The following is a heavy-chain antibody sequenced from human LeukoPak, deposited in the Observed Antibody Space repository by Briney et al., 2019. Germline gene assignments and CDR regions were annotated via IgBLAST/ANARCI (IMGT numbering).Heavy chain of an antibody. Sequence: GASVKVSCKASGYTFTGYYMHWVRQAPGQGLEWMGWINPNSGGTNYAQKFQGRVTMTRDTSISTAYMELSRLRSDDTAVYYCARVRAAAEGGNYYYMDVWGKGTTVTVSS. CDR2: INPNSGGT. CDR1: GYTFTGYY. J-gene: IGHJ6*03. V-gene: IGHV1-2*02. CDR3: ARVRAAAEGGNYYYMDV. D-gene: IGHD2-15*01.